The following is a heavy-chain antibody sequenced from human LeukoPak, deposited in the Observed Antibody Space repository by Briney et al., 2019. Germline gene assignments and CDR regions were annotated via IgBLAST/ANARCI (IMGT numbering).Heavy chain of an antibody. CDR1: GFTFSGSA. V-gene: IGHV3-73*01. D-gene: IGHD1-26*01. J-gene: IGHJ5*02. CDR2: IDKKDKGYATAT. Sequence: GGSLKLSCAASGFTFSGSAIHWVRQSSGKGLEWVGQIDKKDKGYATATAYAASVKGRFTISRDDSINTAYLQMKSLKTEDTALYYCTRDSGTYNWLDPWGQGTLVTVSS. CDR3: TRDSGTYNWLDP.